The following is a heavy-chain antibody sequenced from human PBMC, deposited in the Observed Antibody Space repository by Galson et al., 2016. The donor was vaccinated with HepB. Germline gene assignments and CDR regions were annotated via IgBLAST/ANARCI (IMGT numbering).Heavy chain of an antibody. V-gene: IGHV3-7*01. D-gene: IGHD2-21*02. CDR3: VKGDGGFYWSSHHYFAY. Sequence: SLRLSCAASGFTFNNYWMSWVRQAPGKGLEWVATIKQDGSEKDYVDSVKGRFTISRDNAENSLFLQMTTLRAEDTAVYYCVKGDGGFYWSSHHYFAYWGQGALVTVSS. J-gene: IGHJ4*02. CDR2: IKQDGSEK. CDR1: GFTFNNYW.